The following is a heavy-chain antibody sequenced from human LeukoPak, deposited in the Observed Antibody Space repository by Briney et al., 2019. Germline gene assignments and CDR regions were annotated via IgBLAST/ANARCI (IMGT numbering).Heavy chain of an antibody. D-gene: IGHD6-13*01. Sequence: GGSLRLSCAASTFTFSSYGMSWVRQAPGKGLEWVSAISGSGGSTYYADSVKGRFTISRDNSKNTLYLQMNSLRAEDTAVYYCAKEPSGSWYHDAFDIWGQGTMVTVSS. V-gene: IGHV3-23*01. CDR2: ISGSGGST. J-gene: IGHJ3*02. CDR3: AKEPSGSWYHDAFDI. CDR1: TFTFSSYG.